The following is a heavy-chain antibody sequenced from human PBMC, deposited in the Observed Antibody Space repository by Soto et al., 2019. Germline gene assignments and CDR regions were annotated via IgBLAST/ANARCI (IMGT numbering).Heavy chain of an antibody. CDR1: GGRVSSKNSA. CDR3: ARGPGRLRH. CDR2: TYYRSKSYS. Sequence: SQTPSPPLALSGGRVSSKNSALEWGRLGPSRGLEWLGRTYYRSKSYSVYAPPVKSRISINPDTPKNQFSLQLNSVTTDDTAIYYCARGPGRLRHWGQGALITVYS. D-gene: IGHD4-17*01. J-gene: IGHJ4*02. V-gene: IGHV6-1*01.